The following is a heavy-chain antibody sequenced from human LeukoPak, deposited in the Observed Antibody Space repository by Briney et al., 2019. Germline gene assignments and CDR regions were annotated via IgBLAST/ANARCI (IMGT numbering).Heavy chain of an antibody. J-gene: IGHJ5*02. Sequence: GGSLRLSCAASGFTFSSYGMHWVRQAPGKRLEWVAVISYDGSNKYYADSVKGRFTISRDNSKNTLYLQMNSLRAEDTAVCYCAKDRAWGQGTLVTVSS. V-gene: IGHV3-30*18. CDR1: GFTFSSYG. D-gene: IGHD5-24*01. CDR2: ISYDGSNK. CDR3: AKDRA.